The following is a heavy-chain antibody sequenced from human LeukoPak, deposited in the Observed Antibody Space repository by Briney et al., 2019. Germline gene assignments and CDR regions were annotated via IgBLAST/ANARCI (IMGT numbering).Heavy chain of an antibody. CDR1: GGSISSYY. CDR3: AREIPQYGMDV. D-gene: IGHD2-2*02. Sequence: PSETLSLTCTVSGGSISSYYWSWIRQPPGKGLEWIGYIYYSGSTNYNPSLKSRVTISVDTSKNQFSLKLSSVTAADTAVYYCAREIPQYGMDVWGQGTTVTVSS. J-gene: IGHJ6*02. CDR2: IYYSGST. V-gene: IGHV4-59*01.